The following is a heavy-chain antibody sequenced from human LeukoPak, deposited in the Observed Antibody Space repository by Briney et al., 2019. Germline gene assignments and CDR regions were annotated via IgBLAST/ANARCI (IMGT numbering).Heavy chain of an antibody. V-gene: IGHV4-30-4*01. CDR1: GGSISSGDYY. D-gene: IGHD6-6*01. Sequence: PSETLSLTCTVSGGSISSGDYYWSWIRQPPGKGLEWIGYIYYSGSTAYNPSLKSRVTMSVDTSKNQFSLKLSSVTAADMAVYYCARVPEYSSQRDAFDIWGQGTMVTVSS. J-gene: IGHJ3*02. CDR2: IYYSGST. CDR3: ARVPEYSSQRDAFDI.